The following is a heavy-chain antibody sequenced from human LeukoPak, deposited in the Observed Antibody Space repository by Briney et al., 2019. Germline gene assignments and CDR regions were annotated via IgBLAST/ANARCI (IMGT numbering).Heavy chain of an antibody. CDR3: AKPRHLLRFLEWLSPFDY. D-gene: IGHD3-3*01. Sequence: PGGSLRLSCAASGFTFSGYAMSWVRQAPGKGLEWVSAISGSGGSTYYADSVKGRFTISRDNSKNTLYLQMNSLRAEDTAVYYCAKPRHLLRFLEWLSPFDYWGQGTLVTVSS. V-gene: IGHV3-23*01. CDR2: ISGSGGST. J-gene: IGHJ4*02. CDR1: GFTFSGYA.